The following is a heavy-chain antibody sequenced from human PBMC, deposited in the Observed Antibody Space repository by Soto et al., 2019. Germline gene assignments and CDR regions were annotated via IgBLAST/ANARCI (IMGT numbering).Heavy chain of an antibody. CDR2: IHSSGST. CDR3: ARDQGVAAAGITWFDP. J-gene: IGHJ5*02. D-gene: IGHD6-13*01. V-gene: IGHV4-4*07. CDR1: GASMNSYH. Sequence: QVQLQASGPGLVKPSETLSRTCTVSGASMNSYHWSWIRQPAVKGLEWIGHIHSSGSTNYNPSLKCRVTMSVDTSKNQFSLRLMSLTAADTAVYYCARDQGVAAAGITWFDPWGQGSLVTVSS.